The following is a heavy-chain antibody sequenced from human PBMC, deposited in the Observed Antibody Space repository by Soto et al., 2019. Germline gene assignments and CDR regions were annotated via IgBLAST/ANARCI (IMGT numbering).Heavy chain of an antibody. Sequence: QVQLMQSGPEVKMPGSSVKVSCKASGDTFKSYTINWVRQAPGQGLQWMGRTIPILAMSNYALKFQGRVTITADKSTTTAYMELSRLRSDDTAVYYCAASYGSGSPAFDYWGQGTLVTVSS. CDR1: GDTFKSYT. CDR3: AASYGSGSPAFDY. J-gene: IGHJ4*02. CDR2: TIPILAMS. V-gene: IGHV1-69*02. D-gene: IGHD3-10*01.